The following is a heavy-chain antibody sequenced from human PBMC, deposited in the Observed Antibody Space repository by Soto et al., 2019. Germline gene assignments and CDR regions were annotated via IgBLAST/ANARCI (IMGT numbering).Heavy chain of an antibody. D-gene: IGHD6-13*01. CDR1: GYTCTGYY. CDR2: INPNSGGT. CDR3: ARAAGDMYDYPYGMDV. J-gene: IGHJ6*02. V-gene: IGHV1-2*04. Sequence: VKVSCKASGYTCTGYYMHWVRQAPGQGLEWMGWINPNSGGTNYAQKFQGWVTMTRDTSISTAYMELSRLRSDDTAVYYCARAAGDMYDYPYGMDVWGQGNRVTVSS.